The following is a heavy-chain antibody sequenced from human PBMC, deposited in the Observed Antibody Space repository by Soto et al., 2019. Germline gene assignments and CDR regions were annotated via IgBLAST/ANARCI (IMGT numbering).Heavy chain of an antibody. V-gene: IGHV4-59*01. D-gene: IGHD2-15*01. CDR1: GGSISSYY. CDR2: IYYSGST. J-gene: IGHJ4*02. CDR3: AGSSVVAAIFDY. Sequence: SETLSLTCTVSGGSISSYYWSWIRQPPGKGLEWIGYIYYSGSTNYNPSLKSRVTISVDTSKNQFSLKLSSVTAADTAVYYCAGSSVVAAIFDYWGQGTLVTVSS.